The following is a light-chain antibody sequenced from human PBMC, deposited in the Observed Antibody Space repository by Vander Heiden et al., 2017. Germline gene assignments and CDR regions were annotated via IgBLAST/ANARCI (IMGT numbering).Light chain of an antibody. CDR3: SAWDSGLSVI. CDR2: RND. CDR1: TDNIGDRG. V-gene: IGLV10-54*04. Sequence: QAGLTQLPSVSIGLNQTAIIPCTGNTDNIGDRGAIWLQQRQGHPPRLLAYRNDNRPSGISERFSASRAGSTASLTITDLQPEDEAEYFCSAWDSGLSVIFGGGTKLTVL. J-gene: IGLJ2*01.